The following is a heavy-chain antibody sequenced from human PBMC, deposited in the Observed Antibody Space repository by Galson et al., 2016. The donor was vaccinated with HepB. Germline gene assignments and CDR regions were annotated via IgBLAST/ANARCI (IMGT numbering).Heavy chain of an antibody. Sequence: SLRLSCAASGLTFSDYWMSWVRQAPGKGLEWVANINQNGSETYYLDSVKGRFTISRDNAKNSLYLQMNSLRGEDTAVYYCARGWRSYYRYFEHWGQGALASVSS. CDR2: INQNGSET. CDR3: ARGWRSYYRYFEH. V-gene: IGHV3-7*01. J-gene: IGHJ1*01. CDR1: GLTFSDYW. D-gene: IGHD1-26*01.